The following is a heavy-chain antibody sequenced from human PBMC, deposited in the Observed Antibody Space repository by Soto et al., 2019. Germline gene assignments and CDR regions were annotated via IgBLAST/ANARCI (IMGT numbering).Heavy chain of an antibody. CDR1: GFTFSSYA. Sequence: GGSLRLSCAASGFTFSSYAMHWVRQAPGKGLEWVAVISYDGSNKYYADSVKGRFTISRDNSKNTLYLQMNSLRAEDTAVYYCARTKGVDSSSWYSSYYYYMDVWGKGTTVTVSS. J-gene: IGHJ6*03. V-gene: IGHV3-30*04. CDR3: ARTKGVDSSSWYSSYYYYMDV. CDR2: ISYDGSNK. D-gene: IGHD6-13*01.